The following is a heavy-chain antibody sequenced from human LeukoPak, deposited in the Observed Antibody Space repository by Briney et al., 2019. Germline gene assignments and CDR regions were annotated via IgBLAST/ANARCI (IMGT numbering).Heavy chain of an antibody. CDR1: GYTFTAYY. V-gene: IGHV1-2*02. D-gene: IGHD4-17*01. Sequence: WASVTVSCKASGYTFTAYYMHWVRQAPGQGLEWMGWINPNSGGTNYAQKFQGRVTMTRDTSISTAYMELSRLRSDGTAVYYCALTVTTSYAFNIWGQGTMVTVSS. CDR3: ALTVTTSYAFNI. CDR2: INPNSGGT. J-gene: IGHJ3*02.